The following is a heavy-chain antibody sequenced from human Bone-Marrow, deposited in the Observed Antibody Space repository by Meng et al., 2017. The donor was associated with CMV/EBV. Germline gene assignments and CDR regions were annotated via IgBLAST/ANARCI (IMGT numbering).Heavy chain of an antibody. CDR2: IYHSGST. CDR1: GYSISSGYY. J-gene: IGHJ5*02. V-gene: IGHV4-38-2*02. Sequence: SETLSLTCTVSGYSISSGYYWGWIRQPPGKGLGWIGSIYHSGSTYYNPSLKSRVTISVDTSKNQFSLKLSSVTAADTAVYYCARGLPGSSTGNWFDPWGQGTLVTVSS. D-gene: IGHD6-6*01. CDR3: ARGLPGSSTGNWFDP.